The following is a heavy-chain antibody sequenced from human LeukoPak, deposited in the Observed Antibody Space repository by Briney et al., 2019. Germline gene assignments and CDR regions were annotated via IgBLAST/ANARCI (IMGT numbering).Heavy chain of an antibody. CDR2: IKQDGSEK. CDR1: GFTFSSYW. V-gene: IGHV3-7*01. Sequence: GGSLRLPCAASGFTFSSYWMSWVRQAPGKGLEWVANIKQDGSEKYYVDSVKGRFTISRDNAKNSLYLQMNSLRAEDTAVYYCATEGSQRAFDIWGQGTMVTVSS. CDR3: ATEGSQRAFDI. J-gene: IGHJ3*02. D-gene: IGHD3-10*01.